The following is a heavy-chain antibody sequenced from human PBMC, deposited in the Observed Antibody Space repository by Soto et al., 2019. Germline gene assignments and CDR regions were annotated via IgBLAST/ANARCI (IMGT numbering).Heavy chain of an antibody. J-gene: IGHJ1*01. V-gene: IGHV3-49*03. CDR2: IRSKAYGGTT. CDR1: GFTFGDYA. D-gene: IGHD3-22*01. Sequence: GGSLRLSCTASGFTFGDYAMSWFRQAPGKGLEWVGFIRSKAYGGTTEYAASVKGRFTISRDDSKSIAYLQMNSLKTEDTAVYYCTRDWSTYYYDSSGYPPFQHWGQGTLVTVSS. CDR3: TRDWSTYYYDSSGYPPFQH.